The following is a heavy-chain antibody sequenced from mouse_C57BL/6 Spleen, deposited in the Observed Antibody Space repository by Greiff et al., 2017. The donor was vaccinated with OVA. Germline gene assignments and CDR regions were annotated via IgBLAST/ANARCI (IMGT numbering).Heavy chain of an antibody. V-gene: IGHV5-17*01. CDR3: ARNDGYWYFDV. Sequence: EVKVVESGGGLVKPGGSLKLSCAASGFTFSDYGMHWVRQAPEKGLEWVAYISSGSSTIYYADTVKGRFTISRDNAKNTLFLQMTSLRSEDTAMYYCARNDGYWYFDVWGTGTTVTVSS. CDR2: ISSGSSTI. CDR1: GFTFSDYG. D-gene: IGHD2-3*01. J-gene: IGHJ1*03.